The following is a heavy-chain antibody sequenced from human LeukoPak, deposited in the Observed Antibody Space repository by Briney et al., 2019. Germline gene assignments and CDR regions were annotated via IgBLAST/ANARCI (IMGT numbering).Heavy chain of an antibody. CDR1: GDSISSSSHY. CDR3: ARASSLVYYFDY. V-gene: IGHV4-39*07. J-gene: IGHJ4*02. Sequence: SETLSLTCSVSGDSISSSSHYWAWIRLPPGKALEWIGHVFYSGSTEYNPSLRSRVTISVDRSKNQFSLKLRSMTAADTAVYYCARASSLVYYFDYWGQGTLVTVSS. CDR2: VFYSGST. D-gene: IGHD6-6*01.